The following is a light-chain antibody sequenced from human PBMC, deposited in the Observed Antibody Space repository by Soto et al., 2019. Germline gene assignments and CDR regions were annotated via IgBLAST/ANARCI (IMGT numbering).Light chain of an antibody. CDR1: SSNIGAGYG. Sequence: QSVLTQPPSVSGAPGQRVTISCTGSSSNIGAGYGVHWYIQLPGTAPKLLVYGDSNRPSGVPDRFSGSKSDTSASLAITGLQPEDEADYYCSSYTTSTTVVFGTGTKLTVL. J-gene: IGLJ1*01. CDR2: GDS. V-gene: IGLV1-40*01. CDR3: SSYTTSTTVV.